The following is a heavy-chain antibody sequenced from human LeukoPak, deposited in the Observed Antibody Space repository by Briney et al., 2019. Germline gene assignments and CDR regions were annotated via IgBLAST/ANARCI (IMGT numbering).Heavy chain of an antibody. D-gene: IGHD3-22*01. V-gene: IGHV1-18*01. CDR1: GYTFTSYG. Sequence: GASVKVSCKASGYTFTSYGISWVRQAPGQGLEWMGWISAYNGNTNYAQKFQGRVTMTIDTSTSTAYMELRSLRSDDTAVYYCARGAYYDSSGYYGATLYYYGMDVWGQGTTVTVSS. J-gene: IGHJ6*02. CDR3: ARGAYYDSSGYYGATLYYYGMDV. CDR2: ISAYNGNT.